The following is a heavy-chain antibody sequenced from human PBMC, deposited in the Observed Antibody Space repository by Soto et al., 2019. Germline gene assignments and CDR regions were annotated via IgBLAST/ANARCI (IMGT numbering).Heavy chain of an antibody. V-gene: IGHV4-4*07. CDR3: ARSQPYYDILTGYYSAYYYYGMDV. Sequence: PSGTLSLPCTVPGGFISSYYWSWIRQPAGKGLEWIGSIYTSGSTNYNPSLKSRVTMSVDTSKNQFSLKLSSVTAADTAVYYCARSQPYYDILTGYYSAYYYYGMDVWGQGTTVTVSS. CDR2: IYTSGST. CDR1: GGFISSYY. D-gene: IGHD3-9*01. J-gene: IGHJ6*02.